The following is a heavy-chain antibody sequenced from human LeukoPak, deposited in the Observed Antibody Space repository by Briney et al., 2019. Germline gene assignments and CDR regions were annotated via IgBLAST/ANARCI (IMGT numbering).Heavy chain of an antibody. J-gene: IGHJ1*01. V-gene: IGHV3-74*01. CDR2: INSDGSST. CDR1: GFTFSSYW. D-gene: IGHD6-13*01. CDR3: ARPSRPYRSSEYFQH. Sequence: GGSLRLSCAASGFTFSSYWMHWVRQAPGKGLVWVSRINSDGSSTGYADSVKGRFTISRDNAKNSLYLQMNSLRAEDTAVYYCARPSRPYRSSEYFQHWGQGTLVIVSS.